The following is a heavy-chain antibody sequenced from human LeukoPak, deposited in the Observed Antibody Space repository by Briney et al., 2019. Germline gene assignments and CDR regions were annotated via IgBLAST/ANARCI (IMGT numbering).Heavy chain of an antibody. V-gene: IGHV4-4*07. CDR2: IFTSGNT. CDR1: GDSISTYY. J-gene: IGHJ5*02. D-gene: IGHD3-10*01. CDR3: ARELITMDRGVIIDNWFDP. Sequence: PSETLSLTCTVSGDSISTYYWSWIRQPAGKGLEWIGRIFTSGNTNYNPSLKSRVTMSLDTSKNQFSLKLSSVNAADTAVYYCARELITMDRGVIIDNWFDPWGQGTLVTVSS.